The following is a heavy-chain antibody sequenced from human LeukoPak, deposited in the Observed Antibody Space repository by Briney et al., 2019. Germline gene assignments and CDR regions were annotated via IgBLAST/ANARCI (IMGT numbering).Heavy chain of an antibody. CDR2: ISTSSIYI. CDR3: ARGQDTVITSRDAFDI. J-gene: IGHJ3*02. Sequence: GGSLRLSCAVSGFILSSYSMNWVRQAPGKGLEWVSSISTSSIYIYYADSVKGRFPISRDNAKNSLYLQMHSLRAEDTAVYYCARGQDTVITSRDAFDIWGQGTMVTVSS. D-gene: IGHD4-23*01. V-gene: IGHV3-21*01. CDR1: GFILSSYS.